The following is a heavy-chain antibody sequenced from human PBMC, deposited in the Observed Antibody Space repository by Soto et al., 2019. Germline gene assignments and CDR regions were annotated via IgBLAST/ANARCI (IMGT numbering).Heavy chain of an antibody. D-gene: IGHD3-22*01. J-gene: IGHJ5*02. Sequence: QVQLQQSGPGLVKPSQTLSLTCAISGDSVSSNSAAWNWIRQSPSRGLEWLGRTYYRSKWYNDYAVSVKSRITINPDTSKNQFSLQLNSVSPEDTAVYYCARASARRRGYYYGDWFDPWGQGTLVTVSS. CDR2: TYYRSKWYN. CDR1: GDSVSSNSAA. CDR3: ARASARRRGYYYGDWFDP. V-gene: IGHV6-1*01.